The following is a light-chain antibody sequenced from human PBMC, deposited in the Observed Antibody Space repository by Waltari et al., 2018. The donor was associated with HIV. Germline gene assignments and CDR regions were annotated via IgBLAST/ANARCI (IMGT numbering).Light chain of an antibody. CDR2: NGS. J-gene: IGLJ1*01. Sequence: SYVLTQSPSVSVAPGQTASITCGGYTIGSQSANWYQQKAGQAPVLVVYNGSDRPSGIPERFSGSRSGNTATLTISRVEAGDEADYYCHVWDRSSDHHVFGPGTKVTVL. CDR1: TIGSQS. CDR3: HVWDRSSDHHV. V-gene: IGLV3-21*02.